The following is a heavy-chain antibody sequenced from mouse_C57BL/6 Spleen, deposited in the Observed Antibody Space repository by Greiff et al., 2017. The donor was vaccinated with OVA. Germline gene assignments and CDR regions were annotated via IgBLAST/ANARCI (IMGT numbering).Heavy chain of an antibody. CDR1: GYTFTSYW. J-gene: IGHJ3*01. CDR3: ADDGYYGFAY. V-gene: IGHV1-52*01. D-gene: IGHD2-3*01. Sequence: VQLQQPGAELVRPGSSVKLSCKASGYTFTSYWMHWVKQRPIQGLEWIGNIDPSDSETHYNQKFKDKATLTVDTSSSTAYMQLSSLTSEDSAVYYCADDGYYGFAYWGQGTLVTVSA. CDR2: IDPSDSET.